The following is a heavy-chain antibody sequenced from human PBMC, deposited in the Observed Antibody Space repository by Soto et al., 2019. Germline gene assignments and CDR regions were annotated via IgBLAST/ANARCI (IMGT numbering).Heavy chain of an antibody. CDR3: ARDGYYYCSWCYYTFLSYYYGMDV. Sequence: PGESLKISCKGSGYSFTSYWIGWVRQMPGKGLEWMGIIYPGDSDTRYSPSFQGQVTISADKSISTAYLQWSSLKASDTAMYYCARDGYYYCSWCYYTFLSYYYGMDVWGQGTTVTVSS. J-gene: IGHJ6*02. CDR1: GYSFTSYW. CDR2: IYPGDSDT. D-gene: IGHD3-10*01. V-gene: IGHV5-51*01.